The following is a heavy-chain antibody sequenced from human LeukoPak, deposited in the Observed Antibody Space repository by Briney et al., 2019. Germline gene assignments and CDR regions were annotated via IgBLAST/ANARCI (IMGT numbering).Heavy chain of an antibody. J-gene: IGHJ5*02. CDR1: GYSISSGYY. D-gene: IGHD2-2*02. Sequence: SETLSLTCAVSGYSISSGYYWGWIRQPPGKGLEWIGSIYHSGSTYYNPSLKSRVTISVDTSKNQFSLKLSSVTAADTAVYYCAMGIVVVPAAIFRFDPWGQGTLVTVSS. CDR3: AMGIVVVPAAIFRFDP. V-gene: IGHV4-38-2*01. CDR2: IYHSGST.